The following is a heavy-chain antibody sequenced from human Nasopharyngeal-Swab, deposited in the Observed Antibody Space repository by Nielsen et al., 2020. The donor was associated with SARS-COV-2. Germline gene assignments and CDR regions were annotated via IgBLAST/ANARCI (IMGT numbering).Heavy chain of an antibody. CDR1: GFTFSDSA. D-gene: IGHD2-15*01. CDR3: TRCGGGCYSGRDY. Sequence: GVLRLSCAASGFTFSDSAIHWVRQASGKGLEWVGRVRSKGNNYATAYSASVKGRFIIFRDDPTNTAYLQMNSLKTEDTAMYYCTRCGGGCYSGRDYWGQGTLVTVSS. CDR2: VRSKGNNYAT. J-gene: IGHJ4*02. V-gene: IGHV3-73*01.